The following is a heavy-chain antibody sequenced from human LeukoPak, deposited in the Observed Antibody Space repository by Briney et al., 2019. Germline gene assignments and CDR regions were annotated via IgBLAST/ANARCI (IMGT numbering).Heavy chain of an antibody. CDR2: VDPEDGET. CDR1: GYTFTDYY. Sequence: GASVKVSCKASGYTFTDYYMHWVQQAPGKGLEWMGRVDPEDGETIYAEKFQGRVTITADTSTDTAYMELSSLRSEDTAVYYCATWGERGNSDYWGQGTLVTVSS. V-gene: IGHV1-69-2*01. CDR3: ATWGERGNSDY. D-gene: IGHD3-10*01. J-gene: IGHJ4*02.